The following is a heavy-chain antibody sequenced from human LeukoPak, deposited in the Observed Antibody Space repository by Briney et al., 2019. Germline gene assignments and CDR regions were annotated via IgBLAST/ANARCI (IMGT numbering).Heavy chain of an antibody. D-gene: IGHD3-10*01. CDR1: GFTFSISW. CDR3: ARAPYYYAPFDI. Sequence: GGSLRLSCAASGFTFSISWMSWVRQAPGKGLEWVANIKPDGSVKYYVDSVRGRFIISRDDAKNSLHLQMNSLRAEDTAVYHCARAPYYYAPFDIWGQGTMVTVSS. CDR2: IKPDGSVK. J-gene: IGHJ3*02. V-gene: IGHV3-7*01.